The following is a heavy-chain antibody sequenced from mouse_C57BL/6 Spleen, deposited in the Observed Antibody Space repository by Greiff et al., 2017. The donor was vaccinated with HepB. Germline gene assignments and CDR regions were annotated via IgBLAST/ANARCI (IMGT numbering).Heavy chain of an antibody. CDR3: ASPTYGSSPPFAY. J-gene: IGHJ3*01. Sequence: QVQLQQSGAELARPGASVKLSCKASGYTFTSYGISWVKQRTGQGLEWIGEIYPRSGNTYYNEKFKGKATLTADKSSSTAYMELRSLTSEDSAVFFWASPTYGSSPPFAYWGQGTLVTVSA. CDR2: IYPRSGNT. CDR1: GYTFTSYG. D-gene: IGHD1-1*01. V-gene: IGHV1-81*01.